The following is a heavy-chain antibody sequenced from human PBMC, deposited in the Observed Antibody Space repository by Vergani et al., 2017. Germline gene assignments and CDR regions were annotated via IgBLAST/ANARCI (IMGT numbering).Heavy chain of an antibody. V-gene: IGHV4-34*01. CDR1: GGSFSGYY. CDR3: ARQFWGGGGYRFDH. D-gene: IGHD5-18*01. Sequence: QVQLQQWGAGLSKPSETLSLTCAVYGGSFSGYYWSWIRQPPGKGLEWIGEINHSGSTNYNPSLKSRVTISVDTSKNQFSLKLSSVTAADTAVYYCARQFWGGGGYRFDHWGQGTLVTVSS. CDR2: INHSGST. J-gene: IGHJ4*02.